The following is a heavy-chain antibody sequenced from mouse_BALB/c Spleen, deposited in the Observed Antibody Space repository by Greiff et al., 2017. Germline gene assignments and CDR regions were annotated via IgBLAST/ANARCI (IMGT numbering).Heavy chain of an antibody. D-gene: IGHD2-4*01. Sequence: QVQLQQSGAELVRPGASVTLSCKASGYTFTDYEMHWVKQTPVHGLEWIGAIDPETGGTAYNQKFKDKATLTADKSSSTAYMQLSSLTSEDSAVYYCARYRYYDYDGWYFDVWGAGTTVTVSS. J-gene: IGHJ1*01. CDR1: GYTFTDYE. CDR2: IDPETGGT. V-gene: IGHV1-15*01. CDR3: ARYRYYDYDGWYFDV.